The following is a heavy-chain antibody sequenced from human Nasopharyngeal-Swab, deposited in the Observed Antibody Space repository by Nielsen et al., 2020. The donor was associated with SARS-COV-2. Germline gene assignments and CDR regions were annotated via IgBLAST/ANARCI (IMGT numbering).Heavy chain of an antibody. CDR3: ARRRIPITRGIKGWFDP. V-gene: IGHV4-39*01. CDR2: IHYSGSS. Sequence: IRQPPGKGLEWIASIHYSGSSYYNPSLKSRVTISVDTSKNQFSLELNSVTAADTAVYYCARRRIPITRGIKGWFDPWGQGTLVTVSS. D-gene: IGHD3-10*01. J-gene: IGHJ5*02.